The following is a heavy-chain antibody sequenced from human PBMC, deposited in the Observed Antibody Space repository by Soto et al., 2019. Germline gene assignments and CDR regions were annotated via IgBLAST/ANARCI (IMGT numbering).Heavy chain of an antibody. CDR1: GFTFSSYA. CDR2: ISGSGGST. CDR3: ANGAKRRGIYYDFWSGHARMDV. J-gene: IGHJ6*02. Sequence: GGSLRLSCAASGFTFSSYAMSWVSQAPGKGLEWVSAISGSGGSTYYADSVKGRFTISRDNSKNTLYLQMNSLRAEDTAVYYCANGAKRRGIYYDFWSGHARMDVWGQGTTVTAP. D-gene: IGHD3-3*01. V-gene: IGHV3-23*01.